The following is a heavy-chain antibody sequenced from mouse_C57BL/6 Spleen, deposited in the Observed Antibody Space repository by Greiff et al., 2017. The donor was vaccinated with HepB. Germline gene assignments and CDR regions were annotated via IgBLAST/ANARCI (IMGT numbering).Heavy chain of an antibody. Sequence: QVQLQQPGAELVKPGASVKMSCKASGYTFTSYWITWVKQSPGQGLEWIGDIYPGSGSTNYNEKFKSKATLTVDTSSSTAYMQLSSLTSEDSAVYYCARRGGNWGLDYWGQGTTLTVSS. V-gene: IGHV1-55*01. CDR2: IYPGSGST. D-gene: IGHD4-1*01. CDR3: ARRGGNWGLDY. J-gene: IGHJ2*01. CDR1: GYTFTSYW.